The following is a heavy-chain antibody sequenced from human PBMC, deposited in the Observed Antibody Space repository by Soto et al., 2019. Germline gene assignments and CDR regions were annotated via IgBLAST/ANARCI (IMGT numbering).Heavy chain of an antibody. Sequence: QVQLVQSGGEVKKPGASVTVSYKASGYTFINYHITWVRQAPGQGLEWMAWINTYNGMTDYAQRFQGRVTMTRDISTSTAYMELRNLGSDDTAVYFCAKSPRGEMATDWGQGTLVTVSS. J-gene: IGHJ4*02. CDR1: GYTFINYH. D-gene: IGHD5-12*01. V-gene: IGHV1-18*01. CDR3: AKSPRGEMATD. CDR2: INTYNGMT.